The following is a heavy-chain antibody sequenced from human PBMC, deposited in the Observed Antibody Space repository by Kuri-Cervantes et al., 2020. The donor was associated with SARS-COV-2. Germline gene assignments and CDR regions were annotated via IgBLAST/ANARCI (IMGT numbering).Heavy chain of an antibody. J-gene: IGHJ3*02. V-gene: IGHV3-7*01. D-gene: IGHD7-27*01. CDR1: GFTFSSYW. Sequence: GGSLRLCCAASGFTFSSYWMSWVRQAPGKGLEWVANIQQDGSEKYYVDSVKGRFTISRDNAKNSLYLQMNSLRAEDTAVYYCARESGVDWGSDAFDIWGQGTMVTVSS. CDR2: IQQDGSEK. CDR3: ARESGVDWGSDAFDI.